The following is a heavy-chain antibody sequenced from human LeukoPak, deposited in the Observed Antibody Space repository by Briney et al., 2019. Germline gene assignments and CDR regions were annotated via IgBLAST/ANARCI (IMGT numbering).Heavy chain of an antibody. V-gene: IGHV3-43D*03. CDR1: GFSFDAYA. CDR3: AKAQGSSSTHYFDF. D-gene: IGHD6-6*01. J-gene: IGHJ4*02. CDR2: ITWVGVLT. Sequence: GGSLRLSCAVSGFSFDAYAMHWVRQVPGKGLEWVSLITWVGVLTYYSDSVRGRFTISRDNSINCLYLQMNSLREEDSGMYYCAKAQGSSSTHYFDFWGQGTVVTVSS.